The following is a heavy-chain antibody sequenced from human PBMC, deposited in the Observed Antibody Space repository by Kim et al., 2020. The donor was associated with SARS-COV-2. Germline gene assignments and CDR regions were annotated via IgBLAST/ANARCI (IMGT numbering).Heavy chain of an antibody. J-gene: IGHJ4*02. Sequence: SLKSRVTISVDRSKNQFSLKLSSVPAADTAVYYCATEGVDSSSSGGAFDYWGQGTLVTVSS. CDR3: ATEGVDSSSSGGAFDY. V-gene: IGHV4-30-2*01. D-gene: IGHD6-6*01.